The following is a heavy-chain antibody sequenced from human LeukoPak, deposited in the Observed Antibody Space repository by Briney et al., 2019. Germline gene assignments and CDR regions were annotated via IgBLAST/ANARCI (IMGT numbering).Heavy chain of an antibody. J-gene: IGHJ6*03. D-gene: IGHD4-17*01. CDR1: GFTLTRYG. Sequence: GGSLRLSCEVSGFTLTRYGMHWVRQAPGKGLEWVAVVWHDGSDNAYADSVKGRFTISRDSSKNTLYLQMNSLRAEDTAVYYCATVMSPVTPYYYYYMDVWGKGTTVTVSS. CDR3: ATVMSPVTPYYYYYMDV. CDR2: VWHDGSDN. V-gene: IGHV3-30*02.